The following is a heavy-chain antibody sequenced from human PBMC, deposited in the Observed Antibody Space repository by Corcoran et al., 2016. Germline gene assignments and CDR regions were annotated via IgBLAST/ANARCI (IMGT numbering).Heavy chain of an antibody. Sequence: QVQLVQAGAEVRKPGASVKFSCKASGYTFTTSFIHWVRQAPGQGLEGMGIIKPFSGTTAYAPKFQGTVTMTRDTSTSTVYMELSSLRSEDTAVEYCARAGNYESNGPPHYWGQGTLVTVSS. J-gene: IGHJ4*02. D-gene: IGHD3-22*01. V-gene: IGHV1-46*01. CDR2: IKPFSGTT. CDR3: ARAGNYESNGPPHY. CDR1: GYTFTTSF.